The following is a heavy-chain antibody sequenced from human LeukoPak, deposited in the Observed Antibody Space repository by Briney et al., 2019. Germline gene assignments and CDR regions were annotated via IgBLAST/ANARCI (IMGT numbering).Heavy chain of an antibody. V-gene: IGHV1-69*04. CDR3: ASMYYYGSGSYKYNWFDP. Sequence: SVKVSCKASGGTFSSYAISWVRQAPGQGLEWMGRIIPILGIANYAQKFQGRVTITADKSTSTAYMELSSLRSEDTAVYYCASMYYYGSGSYKYNWFDPWGQGTLVTVSS. CDR2: IIPILGIA. D-gene: IGHD3-10*01. CDR1: GGTFSSYA. J-gene: IGHJ5*02.